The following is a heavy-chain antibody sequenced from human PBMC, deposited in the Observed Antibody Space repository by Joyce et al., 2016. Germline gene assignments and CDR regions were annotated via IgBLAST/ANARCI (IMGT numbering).Heavy chain of an antibody. J-gene: IGHJ4*02. Sequence: EVHLVESGGGLVQPGGSLRLSCAASGFTFSSSWMTWVRQVPGKGLEWGANIDQDGSEVYYGDSVKGRFTISRDNAKNSLFLQMHSLRAEDTAVYHCARDWALNYWGQGTLVTVSS. CDR1: GFTFSSSW. CDR3: ARDWALNY. V-gene: IGHV3-7*03. D-gene: IGHD7-27*01. CDR2: IDQDGSEV.